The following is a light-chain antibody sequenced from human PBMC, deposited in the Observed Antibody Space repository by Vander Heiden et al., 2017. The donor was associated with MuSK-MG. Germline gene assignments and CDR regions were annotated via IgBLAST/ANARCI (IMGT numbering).Light chain of an antibody. V-gene: IGLV3-21*02. CDR3: QVWDAGHGI. J-gene: IGLJ2*01. CDR1: NIGAQR. Sequence: SYVLIQPPSVSVAPGQPASIACGGDNIGAQRVPWYQQKPAQALVLVVYDNSDRRSASPERFSCSNSATSATLTISRAEAGDEDYYYCQVWDAGHGIFGGGTKLTVL. CDR2: DNS.